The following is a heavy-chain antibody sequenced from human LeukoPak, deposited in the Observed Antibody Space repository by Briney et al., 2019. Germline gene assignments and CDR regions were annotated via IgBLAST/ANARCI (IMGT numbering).Heavy chain of an antibody. J-gene: IGHJ4*02. V-gene: IGHV1-2*02. D-gene: IGHD4-17*01. CDR1: GYTFTGYY. CDR3: ARSFSYYGDSYYFDY. CDR2: INPNSGGT. Sequence: VASVKVSCKASGYTFTGYYMHWVRQAPGQGLEWMGWINPNSGGTNYAQKFQGRVTMTRDTSISTAYMELSRLRSDDTAVYYCARSFSYYGDSYYFDYWGQGTLVTVSS.